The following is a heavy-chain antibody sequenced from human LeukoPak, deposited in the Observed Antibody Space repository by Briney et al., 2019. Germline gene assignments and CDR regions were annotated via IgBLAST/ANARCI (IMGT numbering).Heavy chain of an antibody. CDR2: INPDNGGT. V-gene: IGHV1-2*02. CDR1: GYTFTGYY. D-gene: IGHD5-12*01. Sequence: GASVMVSCKASGYTFTGYYMHWVRQAPGQGLEWMGWINPDNGGTNYAQKFQGRVTMTRDMSISTAYMELSRLRSDDTAVYYCARDPSDSGYDYLYYFDYWGQGTLVTVSS. J-gene: IGHJ4*02. CDR3: ARDPSDSGYDYLYYFDY.